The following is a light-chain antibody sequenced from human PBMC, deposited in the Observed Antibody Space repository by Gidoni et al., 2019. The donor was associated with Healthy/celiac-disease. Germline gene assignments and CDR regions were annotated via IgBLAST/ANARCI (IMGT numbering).Light chain of an antibody. J-gene: IGLJ2*01. V-gene: IGLV2-8*01. CDR1: SSAGGGSNY. CDR3: SSYAGSNNVV. Sequence: QSALPQPPSPSGSPGQTVTISCTGPSSAGGGSNYVSWYQQHPGNAPNLMIYEVSKRPSGVPDRFSGSKSGNTASLTVSGLQAEDEADYYCSSYAGSNNVVFGGGTKLTVL. CDR2: EVS.